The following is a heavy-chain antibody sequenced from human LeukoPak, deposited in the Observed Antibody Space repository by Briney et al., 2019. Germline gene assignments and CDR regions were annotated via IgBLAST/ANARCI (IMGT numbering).Heavy chain of an antibody. J-gene: IGHJ3*02. CDR2: IYYSGST. Sequence: PSETLYLTCTVSGGSISSYYWSWIRQPPGKVLEWIGYIYYSGSTNYNPSLKSRVTISVDTSKNQFSLKLSSVTAADTAVYYCARQWLVRSPFDIWGQGTMVTVSS. CDR1: GGSISSYY. D-gene: IGHD6-19*01. V-gene: IGHV4-59*08. CDR3: ARQWLVRSPFDI.